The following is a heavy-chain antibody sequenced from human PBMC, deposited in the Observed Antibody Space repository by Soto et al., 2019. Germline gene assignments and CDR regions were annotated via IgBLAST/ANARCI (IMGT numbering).Heavy chain of an antibody. CDR3: AKDKDDFVWGSYDS. D-gene: IGHD3-16*01. Sequence: QVQLVESGGGVVQPGRSPRLSCGASGFTFRSYGMHWVRQAPGKGLEWVAVISDDGSNKYYADSVKGRFTISRDNSKNTLYLQMNSLRAEDTAVYYCAKDKDDFVWGSYDSWGQGIPVTVSS. CDR1: GFTFRSYG. V-gene: IGHV3-30*18. J-gene: IGHJ5*01. CDR2: ISDDGSNK.